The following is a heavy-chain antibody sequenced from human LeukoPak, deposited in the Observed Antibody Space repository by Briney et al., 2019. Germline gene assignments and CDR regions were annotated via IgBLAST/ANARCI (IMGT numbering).Heavy chain of an antibody. CDR1: GFTFSSYA. J-gene: IGHJ3*02. V-gene: IGHV3-23*01. CDR3: AKGSRVGATVGDAFDI. Sequence: GGSLRLSCAASGFTFSSYAMSWGRQAPGQGLEWVSAISGSGGSTYYADSVKCRFTISRDNSKNTLYLQMNSLRAEDTAVYYGAKGSRVGATVGDAFDISSQGTMVTVSS. D-gene: IGHD1-26*01. CDR2: ISGSGGST.